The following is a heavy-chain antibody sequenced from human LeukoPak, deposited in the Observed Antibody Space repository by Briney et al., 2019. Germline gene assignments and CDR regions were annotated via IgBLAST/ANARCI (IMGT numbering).Heavy chain of an antibody. D-gene: IGHD6-6*01. Sequence: GGSLRLSCAAPGFTFSSYAMSWVRQAPGKGLEWVSAISGSGGSTYYADSVKGRFTISRDNSKNTLYLQMNSLRAEDTAVYYCAKDFRDGSSSFDYWGQGTLVTVSS. V-gene: IGHV3-23*01. J-gene: IGHJ4*02. CDR1: GFTFSSYA. CDR2: ISGSGGST. CDR3: AKDFRDGSSSFDY.